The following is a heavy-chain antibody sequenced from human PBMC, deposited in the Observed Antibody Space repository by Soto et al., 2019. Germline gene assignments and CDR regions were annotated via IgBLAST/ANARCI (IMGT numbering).Heavy chain of an antibody. CDR1: GGSISRGGYY. CDR3: ASSIDP. Sequence: QVQLQESGPGLVKPSQTLYLTCTVSGGSISRGGYYWSWIRQHPGKGLEWIGYIYYSGSNYYNTSLKSRVTISVDTSKNQFSLKLSSVTADYTAVYDCASSIDPWGQGTLVTVSS. V-gene: IGHV4-31*03. CDR2: IYYSGSN. J-gene: IGHJ5*02.